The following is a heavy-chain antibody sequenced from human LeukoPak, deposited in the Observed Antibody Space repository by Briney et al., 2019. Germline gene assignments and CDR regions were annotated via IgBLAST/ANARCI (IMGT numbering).Heavy chain of an antibody. CDR2: IVVGSGNT. CDR1: GFTSTSSA. V-gene: IGHV1-58*01. J-gene: IGHJ3*02. D-gene: IGHD3-3*01. CDR3: AAPVRFGDAFDI. Sequence: GASVKVSCKASGFTSTSSAVQWVRQARGQRLEWIGLIVVGSGNTNYAQKFQERVTITRDMSTSTAYMELSSLRSEDTAVYYCAAPVRFGDAFDIWGQGTMVTVSS.